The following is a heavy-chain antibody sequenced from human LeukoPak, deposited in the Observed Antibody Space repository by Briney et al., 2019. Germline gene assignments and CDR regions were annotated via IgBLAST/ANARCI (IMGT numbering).Heavy chain of an antibody. D-gene: IGHD6-19*01. CDR2: ISSSSSTI. Sequence: PGGSLRLSCAASGFTFSSYSMNWVRQAPGKGLEWVSYISSSSSTIYYADSVKGRFTISRDNAKNSLYLQMNSLRAEDTAVYYCARAGDSSGRSEIDYWGQGTLVTVSS. J-gene: IGHJ4*02. CDR1: GFTFSSYS. CDR3: ARAGDSSGRSEIDY. V-gene: IGHV3-48*01.